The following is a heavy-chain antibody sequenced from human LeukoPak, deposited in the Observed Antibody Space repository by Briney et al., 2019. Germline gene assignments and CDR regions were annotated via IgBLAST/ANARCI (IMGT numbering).Heavy chain of an antibody. D-gene: IGHD3-10*01. V-gene: IGHV4-34*01. J-gene: IGHJ4*02. Sequence: SETLSLTCAVYGGSFSGYYWSWIRQPPGKGLEWIGEINHSGSTNYNPSLKGRVTISVDTSKNQFSLKLSSVTAADTAVYYCARGARRAGTMVRGGFFGYWGQGTLVTVSS. CDR3: ARGARRAGTMVRGGFFGY. CDR2: INHSGST. CDR1: GGSFSGYY.